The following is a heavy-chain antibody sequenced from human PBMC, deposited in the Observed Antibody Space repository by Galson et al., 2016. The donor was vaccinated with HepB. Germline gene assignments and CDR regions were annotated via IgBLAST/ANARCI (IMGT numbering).Heavy chain of an antibody. D-gene: IGHD3-10*01. CDR3: ARNGRGFGEGWFDP. V-gene: IGHV4-59*01. CDR2: ILYSGTT. J-gene: IGHJ5*02. CDR1: GGSISDYY. Sequence: SETLSLTCTVSGGSISDYYWSWIRPSPGKGLEWIGYILYSGTTKYNPSLRSRVTISVDMSKNQFSLKVKSVTAADTAVYYCARNGRGFGEGWFDPWGQGTLVTVSS.